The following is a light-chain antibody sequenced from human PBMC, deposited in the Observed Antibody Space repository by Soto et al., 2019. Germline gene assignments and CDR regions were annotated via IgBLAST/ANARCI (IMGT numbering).Light chain of an antibody. CDR2: YAS. Sequence: VFAQSPTPLSFTPGGRAPHSWRASQYISSAVAWYHQRSGQAPSLLIIYASIRVASTPARFSGSVCGTEYTLTIISREYHDVVVYFCQQHCDRHWTFGQGTKVDIK. V-gene: IGKV3D-11*03. CDR1: QYISSA. CDR3: QQHCDRHWT. J-gene: IGKJ1*01.